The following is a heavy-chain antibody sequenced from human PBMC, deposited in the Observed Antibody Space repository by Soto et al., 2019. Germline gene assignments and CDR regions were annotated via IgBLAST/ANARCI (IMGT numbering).Heavy chain of an antibody. Sequence: QVQLVQSGAEVKKPGASVKVSCKASGYTFTSYYMHWVRQAPGQGLEWMGIINTSGGSTTYAQKFQGRVTMTRDTSTSTVYMELSSLRSEDTAVYYCTRVYCSGGGCYSIDYWGQGTLVTVSS. CDR2: INTSGGST. CDR1: GYTFTSYY. V-gene: IGHV1-46*03. J-gene: IGHJ4*02. CDR3: TRVYCSGGGCYSIDY. D-gene: IGHD2-15*01.